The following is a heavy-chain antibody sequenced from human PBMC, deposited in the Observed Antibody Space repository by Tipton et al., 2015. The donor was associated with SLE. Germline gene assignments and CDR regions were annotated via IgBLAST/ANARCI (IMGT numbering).Heavy chain of an antibody. Sequence: GSLRLSCAASGFTFSNYYMSWIRQAPGKGLEWVSCISSSDNSIYYADSVKGRFTISRDNSKNTLYLQMNSLTVGDTAVYYCVREGLSGAWNNWYFDLWGRGTLVTVSS. CDR2: ISSSDNSI. V-gene: IGHV3-11*04. J-gene: IGHJ2*01. D-gene: IGHD2-15*01. CDR1: GFTFSNYY. CDR3: VREGLSGAWNNWYFDL.